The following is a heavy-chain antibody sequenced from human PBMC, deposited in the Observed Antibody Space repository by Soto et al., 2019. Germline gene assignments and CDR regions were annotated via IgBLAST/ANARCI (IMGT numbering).Heavy chain of an antibody. Sequence: GSLRLSCAASGLTVSRYGMHWVRQAPGKGVEWVAVISYDGSNKYYADSVKGRFTISRDKSKNTLYLQMNSLRAEDTAVYYCAKDQGSSCYGPLDYWGQGTLVTVSS. D-gene: IGHD3-22*01. CDR3: AKDQGSSCYGPLDY. V-gene: IGHV3-30*18. CDR1: GLTVSRYG. J-gene: IGHJ4*02. CDR2: ISYDGSNK.